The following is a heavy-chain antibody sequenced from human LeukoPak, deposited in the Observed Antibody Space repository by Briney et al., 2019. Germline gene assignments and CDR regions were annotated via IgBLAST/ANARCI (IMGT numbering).Heavy chain of an antibody. V-gene: IGHV1-3*04. CDR3: ARDLYLKNWFDP. Sequence: ASVKVSCKASGYSFTDYAMHWVRQAPGQRLEWMGWINTVNGKTKYSQKFQDRVTITRDTSATTAYMELSSLRSEDTAVFYCARDLYLKNWFDPWGLGTLVTVSS. D-gene: IGHD2-2*02. J-gene: IGHJ5*02. CDR1: GYSFTDYA. CDR2: INTVNGKT.